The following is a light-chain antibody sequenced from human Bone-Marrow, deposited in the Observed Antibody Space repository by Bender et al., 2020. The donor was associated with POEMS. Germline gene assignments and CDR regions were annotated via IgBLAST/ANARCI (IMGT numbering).Light chain of an antibody. Sequence: QSALTQPASVSGSPGQSITISCTGASSDVGAYNLVSWYQQHPGKAPKLLIYEVTKRPSGVPDRFSGSNSGNTATLTISRVEAGDEADYYCQVWDYSGDLWVFGGGTKLTVL. CDR3: QVWDYSGDLWV. CDR1: SSDVGAYNL. CDR2: EVT. J-gene: IGLJ3*02. V-gene: IGLV2-14*02.